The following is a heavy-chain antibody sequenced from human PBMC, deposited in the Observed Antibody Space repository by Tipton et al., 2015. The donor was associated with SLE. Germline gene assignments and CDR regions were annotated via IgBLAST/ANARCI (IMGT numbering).Heavy chain of an antibody. J-gene: IGHJ4*02. CDR2: IREDGSEK. Sequence: AVSGFTFSNNWMAWVRQAPGKGLEWVAHIREDGSEKFYVDSVRGRFALSRDNAKNSLSLHMNSLRAEDTAVYYCARVGRYGGADYWGQGTLVTVSS. D-gene: IGHD2-21*01. CDR3: ARVGRYGGADY. V-gene: IGHV3-7*01. CDR1: GFTFSNNW.